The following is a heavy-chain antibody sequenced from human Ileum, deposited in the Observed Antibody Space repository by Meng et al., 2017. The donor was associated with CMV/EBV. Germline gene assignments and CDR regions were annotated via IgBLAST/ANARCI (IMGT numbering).Heavy chain of an antibody. CDR2: ISYDGSNK. V-gene: IGHV3-30-3*01. CDR1: EFTFSTYA. J-gene: IGHJ4*02. CDR3: APAPYHVGTTA. Sequence: SCAASEFTFSTYAMHWVRQAPGKGLEWVAVISYDGSNKYYADSVKGRFTISRDNSKNTLYLQMNSLRAEDTAVYYCAPAPYHVGTTAWGQGTLVTVSS. D-gene: IGHD1-26*01.